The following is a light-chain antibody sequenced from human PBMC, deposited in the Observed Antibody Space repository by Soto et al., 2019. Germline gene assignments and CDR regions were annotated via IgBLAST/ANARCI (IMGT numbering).Light chain of an antibody. J-gene: IGKJ4*01. CDR3: HQRAHWPLS. V-gene: IGKV3-11*01. CDR1: QGISRF. CDR2: DAS. Sequence: EIVLTQSPATLSLSPGDRATLSCSASQGISRFLAWYQQKPGQVPRLLIYDASSRAVGVPSRFSGSGSGTDFTLTISGLEPEDFAMYYCHQRAHWPLSFGGGTKIEIK.